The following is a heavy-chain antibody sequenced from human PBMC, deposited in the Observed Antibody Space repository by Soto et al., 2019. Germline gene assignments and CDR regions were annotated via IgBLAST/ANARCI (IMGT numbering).Heavy chain of an antibody. CDR3: AKDEAWFGEPCPFDY. D-gene: IGHD3-10*01. CDR1: GFTFSSYG. Sequence: PGGSLRLSCAASGFTFSSYGMHWVRQAPGKGLEWVAVISYDGSNKYYADSVKGRFTFSRDNSKNTLYLQMNSLRAEDTAVYYCAKDEAWFGEPCPFDYWGQGTLVTVSS. V-gene: IGHV3-30*18. CDR2: ISYDGSNK. J-gene: IGHJ4*02.